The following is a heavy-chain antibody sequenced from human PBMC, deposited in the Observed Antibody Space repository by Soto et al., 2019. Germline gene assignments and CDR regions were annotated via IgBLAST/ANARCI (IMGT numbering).Heavy chain of an antibody. Sequence: ASVKVSCKASGYIFITYGISWVRQAPGQGLEWMGRISAYNGNTKYAQSLQGRVTMTTDTSTNTAYMELRRLRSDDTAVYYCARDLDGSGSYYTDYWGPGTLVTVSS. CDR1: GYIFITYG. D-gene: IGHD3-10*01. V-gene: IGHV1-18*01. J-gene: IGHJ4*02. CDR3: ARDLDGSGSYYTDY. CDR2: ISAYNGNT.